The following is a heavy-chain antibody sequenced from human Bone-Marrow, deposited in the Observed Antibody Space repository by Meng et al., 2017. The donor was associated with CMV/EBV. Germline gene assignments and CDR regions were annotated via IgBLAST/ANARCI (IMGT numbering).Heavy chain of an antibody. J-gene: IGHJ4*02. CDR1: GGTFSSYA. CDR3: ARDRRQWGGVYYFDY. Sequence: SLKVSCKASGGTFSSYAISWVRQAPGQGLEWMGGIIPIFGAANYAQKFQGRVTITTDESTSTAYMELSSLRSEDTAVYYCARDRRQWGGVYYFDYWGQGTLVTVSS. D-gene: IGHD6-19*01. V-gene: IGHV1-69*05. CDR2: IIPIFGAA.